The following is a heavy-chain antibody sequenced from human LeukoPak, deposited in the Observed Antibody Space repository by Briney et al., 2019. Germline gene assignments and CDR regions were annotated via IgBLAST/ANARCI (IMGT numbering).Heavy chain of an antibody. V-gene: IGHV3-21*01. CDR1: GFTFSNHG. D-gene: IGHD6-19*01. Sequence: PGGSLRLSCAASGFTFSNHGMSWVRQAPGKGLEWVSSISSTSTYIYYADSVKGRFSISRDNAKNSLYLEMNSLRAEDTGRYYCAKIAVSGSWFFDYWGQGTLVTVSS. CDR2: ISSTSTYI. CDR3: AKIAVSGSWFFDY. J-gene: IGHJ4*02.